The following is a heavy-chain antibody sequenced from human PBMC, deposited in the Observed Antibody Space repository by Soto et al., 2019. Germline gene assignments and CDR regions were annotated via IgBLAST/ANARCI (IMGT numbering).Heavy chain of an antibody. D-gene: IGHD6-13*01. V-gene: IGHV4-34*01. CDR3: ARGVSSSGPDY. CDR1: GGSFSGYY. Sequence: QVQLQQWGAGLLKPSETLSLTCAVYGGSFSGYYWSWIRQPPGKGLEWIGEINHSGSTNYNPSLKSRVTISVDTSKNQFSLKLSSVTAADTAVYYCARGVSSSGPDYWGQGTLVTVSS. CDR2: INHSGST. J-gene: IGHJ4*02.